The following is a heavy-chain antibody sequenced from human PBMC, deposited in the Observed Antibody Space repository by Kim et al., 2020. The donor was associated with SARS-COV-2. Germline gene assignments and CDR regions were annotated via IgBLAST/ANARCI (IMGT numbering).Heavy chain of an antibody. Sequence: GGSLRLSCAASGFTFSSFGMYWVRQAPGKGLESVAVIWFDGINKNYADSVKGRFTISRDNSMNTLYLQMNSLRPEDTAIYYYVRDGPDGKPVDYWGQGTLVTVSS. V-gene: IGHV3-33*07. J-gene: IGHJ4*02. CDR1: GFTFSSFG. CDR3: VRDGPDGKPVDY. D-gene: IGHD2-2*01. CDR2: IWFDGINK.